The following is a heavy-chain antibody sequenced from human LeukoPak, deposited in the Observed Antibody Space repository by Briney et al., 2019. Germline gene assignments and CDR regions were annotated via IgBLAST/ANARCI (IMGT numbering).Heavy chain of an antibody. CDR1: GFIFSTYE. D-gene: IGHD4-17*01. J-gene: IGHJ4*02. CDR2: ITGSGGKT. V-gene: IGHV3-48*03. Sequence: GGSLRLSCAASGFIFSTYEMNWVRQAPGRGLEWLSYITGSGGKTYYADSVKGRFTISKDNSKNMMYLQMDSLGVDDTAIYYCAKGSNGDYDNWGQGTLVTVSS. CDR3: AKGSNGDYDN.